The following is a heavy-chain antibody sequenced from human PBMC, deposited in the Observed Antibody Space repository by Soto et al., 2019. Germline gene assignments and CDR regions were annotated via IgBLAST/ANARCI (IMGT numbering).Heavy chain of an antibody. CDR2: ISYDGSNK. D-gene: IGHD6-13*01. Sequence: RRLSCAASGFTFSSYGMHWVRQAPGKGLEWVAVISYDGSNKYYADSVKGRFTISRDNSKNTLYLQMNSLRAEDTAVYYCAKDYSPNYYYGMDVWGQGXTVTVSS. CDR3: AKDYSPNYYYGMDV. J-gene: IGHJ6*02. V-gene: IGHV3-30*18. CDR1: GFTFSSYG.